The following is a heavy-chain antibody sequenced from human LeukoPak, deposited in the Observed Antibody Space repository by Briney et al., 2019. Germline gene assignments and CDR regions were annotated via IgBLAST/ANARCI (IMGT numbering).Heavy chain of an antibody. V-gene: IGHV4-59*12. Sequence: SETLSPTCTVSGDSISSSYWSWIRQPPGKGLEWIGYIYHSGSTYYNPSLKSRVTISVDRSKNQFSLKLSSVTAADTAVYYCARASSTYYYDSSGYYDAFDIWGQGTMVTVSS. CDR2: IYHSGST. J-gene: IGHJ3*02. CDR1: GDSISSSY. CDR3: ARASSTYYYDSSGYYDAFDI. D-gene: IGHD3-22*01.